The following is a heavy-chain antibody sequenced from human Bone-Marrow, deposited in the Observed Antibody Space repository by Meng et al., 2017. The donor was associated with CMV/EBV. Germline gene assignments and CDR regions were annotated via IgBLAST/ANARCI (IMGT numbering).Heavy chain of an antibody. CDR2: INHSGST. J-gene: IGHJ4*02. CDR1: GGSFSGYY. Sequence: GSLRLSCAVYGGSFSGYYWSWIRQPPGKGLEWIGEINHSGSTNYNPSLKSRVTISVDTYNNQFSLKLSSVTAADTAVYYCARQGTIAVAGTNFLTYASSIFDYWGQGTLVTVSS. D-gene: IGHD6-19*01. V-gene: IGHV4-34*01. CDR3: ARQGTIAVAGTNFLTYASSIFDY.